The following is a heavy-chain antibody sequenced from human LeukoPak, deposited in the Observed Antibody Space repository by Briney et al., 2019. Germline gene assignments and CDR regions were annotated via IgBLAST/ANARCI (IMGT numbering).Heavy chain of an antibody. Sequence: PGGSLRLSCAASGFTFSSYAIHWVRQAPGKGLEWVALISYDGSNKYYADSVKGRFTISRDNSRNTVYLQMSTLRAEDTALYYYARDHIAAAGRGAESYYYGMDVWGQGTTVTVSS. CDR3: ARDHIAAAGRGAESYYYGMDV. J-gene: IGHJ6*02. CDR2: ISYDGSNK. CDR1: GFTFSSYA. V-gene: IGHV3-30*04. D-gene: IGHD6-13*01.